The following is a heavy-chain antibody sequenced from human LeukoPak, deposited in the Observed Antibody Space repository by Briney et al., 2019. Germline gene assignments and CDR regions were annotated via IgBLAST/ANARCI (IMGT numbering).Heavy chain of an antibody. Sequence: PGGSLRLSCAASGFTFTDYWMTWVRQAPGRGLEWVANLNQDGNGRFYVDSVKGRFTIFRDNAKNSLYLQMNSLRADDSAVYYCARGGAPYSEAAYWGQGTLVTVSS. CDR1: GFTFTDYW. V-gene: IGHV3-7*01. D-gene: IGHD2-21*01. CDR3: ARGGAPYSEAAY. J-gene: IGHJ4*02. CDR2: LNQDGNGR.